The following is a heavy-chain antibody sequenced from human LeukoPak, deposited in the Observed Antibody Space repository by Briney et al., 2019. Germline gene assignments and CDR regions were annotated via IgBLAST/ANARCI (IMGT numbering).Heavy chain of an antibody. CDR1: GGSITNYY. J-gene: IGHJ4*02. Sequence: PSETLSLTCTVSGGSITNYYWRWIRQPPGKGLEWIGYIYYSGSTNYNPPLKSRVTISVETSKNQFSLRLRSVTAADTAVYYCARHIPGNPYFDYWGQGTLVTVSS. CDR3: ARHIPGNPYFDY. V-gene: IGHV4-59*08. D-gene: IGHD2/OR15-2a*01. CDR2: IYYSGST.